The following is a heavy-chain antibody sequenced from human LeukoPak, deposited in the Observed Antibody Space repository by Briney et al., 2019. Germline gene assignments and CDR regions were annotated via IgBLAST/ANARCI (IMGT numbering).Heavy chain of an antibody. V-gene: IGHV1-24*01. Sequence: ASVKVSCKVSGYTLTELSMHWVRQAPGKGLEWMGGFDPEDGEAIYAQKVQGTVTMTEDTSTDTAYMELSSLRSEDTAVYYCATTPRGVVVNWYFALWGRGTLVTVSS. J-gene: IGHJ2*01. D-gene: IGHD2-2*01. CDR1: GYTLTELS. CDR2: FDPEDGEA. CDR3: ATTPRGVVVNWYFAL.